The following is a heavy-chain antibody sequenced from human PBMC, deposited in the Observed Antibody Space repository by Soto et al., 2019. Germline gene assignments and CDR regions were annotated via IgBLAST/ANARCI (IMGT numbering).Heavy chain of an antibody. D-gene: IGHD2-21*02. CDR3: ARVATRLQSMEVLEY. CDR2: LSFDGTAE. V-gene: IGHV3-30*03. J-gene: IGHJ4*02. CDR1: GFIFRDYL. Sequence: QVQLVESGGGVVQPGTSLRLSCKASGFIFRDYLIHWVRQAPGKGLECLAVLSFDGTAEYYADSTRSRFTISRDIPKSTTYLVINNVRREDTAMYYCARVATRLQSMEVLEYWGQGTLVTVPS.